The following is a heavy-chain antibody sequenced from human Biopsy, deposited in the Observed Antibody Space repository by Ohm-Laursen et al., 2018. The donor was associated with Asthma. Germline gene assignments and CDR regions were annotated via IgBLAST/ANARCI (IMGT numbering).Heavy chain of an antibody. D-gene: IGHD6-13*01. CDR3: ARGQKSAGDRWFDP. V-gene: IGHV1-2*06. CDR2: INPNSGGT. CDR1: GYTFIGCH. J-gene: IGHJ5*02. Sequence: SVKVSCKTSGYTFIGCHIHWMRQAPGQGLEWMGRINPNSGGTNCAQKFQGRVTMTRDTSISTAYMEVSRLRSDDTAVYYCARGQKSAGDRWFDPWGQGTLVTVSS.